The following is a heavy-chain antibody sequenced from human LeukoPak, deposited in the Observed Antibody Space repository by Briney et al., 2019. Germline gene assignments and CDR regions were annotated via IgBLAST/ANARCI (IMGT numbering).Heavy chain of an antibody. V-gene: IGHV4-39*07. D-gene: IGHD5-12*01. J-gene: IGHJ6*03. CDR2: IYHSGST. CDR3: ASRGYSGYADMDV. Sequence: SETLSLTCTVSGGSISSGSYYWGWIGQPPGKGLEWIGSIYHSGSTYYNPSLKSRVTISVDTSKNQFSLKLSSVTAADTAVYYCASRGYSGYADMDVWGKGTTVTVSS. CDR1: GGSISSGSYY.